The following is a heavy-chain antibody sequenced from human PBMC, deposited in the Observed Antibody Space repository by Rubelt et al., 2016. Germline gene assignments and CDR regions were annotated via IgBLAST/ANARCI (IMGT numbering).Heavy chain of an antibody. Sequence: EVQLVQSGAEVKKPGESLRISCKGSGYSFTSYWISWVRQMPGKGLEWMGRIDPSDSYTNYSPSFQGPATISANNHISTAYLQWSSLKASDTAMYYCARIPGSGSSEINWFDPWGQGTLVTVSS. CDR2: IDPSDSYT. D-gene: IGHD3-10*01. V-gene: IGHV5-10-1*03. J-gene: IGHJ5*02. CDR3: ARIPGSGSSEINWFDP. CDR1: GYSFTSYW.